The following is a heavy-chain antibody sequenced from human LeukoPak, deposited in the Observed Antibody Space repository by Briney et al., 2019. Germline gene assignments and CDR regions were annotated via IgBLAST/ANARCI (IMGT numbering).Heavy chain of an antibody. CDR3: ARDGSYSSSWYFDY. J-gene: IGHJ4*02. V-gene: IGHV3-21*01. CDR2: ISSSSSYI. D-gene: IGHD6-13*01. Sequence: KAGGSLRLSCAASRFTFSSYSMNWVRQAPGKGLEWVSSISSSSSYIYYADSVKGRFTISRDNAKNSLYLQMNSLRAEDTAVYYCARDGSYSSSWYFDYWGQGTLVTVSS. CDR1: RFTFSSYS.